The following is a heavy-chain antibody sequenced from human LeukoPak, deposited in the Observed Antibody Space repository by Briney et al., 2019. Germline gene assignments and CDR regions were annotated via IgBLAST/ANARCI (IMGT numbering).Heavy chain of an antibody. V-gene: IGHV5-51*01. CDR1: GYSFTTYW. D-gene: IGHD1-26*01. CDR2: VYPGDSDT. Sequence: GESLKISCKASGYSFTTYWIAWVRQLPGKGLEWMGRVYPGDSDTTYSPSFQGQVTISADRSINTAYLQWSSLRASDTAMYYCARHAEGATDSWFDPWGQGTVVTVSS. CDR3: ARHAEGATDSWFDP. J-gene: IGHJ5*02.